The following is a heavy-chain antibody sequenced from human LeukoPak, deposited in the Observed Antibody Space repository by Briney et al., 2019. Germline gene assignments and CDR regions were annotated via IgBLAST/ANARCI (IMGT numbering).Heavy chain of an antibody. CDR1: GFTFGTYW. D-gene: IGHD3-22*01. V-gene: IGHV3-7*03. J-gene: IGHJ4*02. CDR2: IMQDASEK. Sequence: GGSLRLSCAASGFTFGTYWMSWVRQAPGKGLEWVANIMQDASEKYYVASVRGRFTVSRDNAKNFMYLQMSSRRVEETAVYYRASDYEGAFSSDSSRCLHSDYWSQGILVTVSS. CDR3: ASDYEGAFSSDSSRCLHSDY.